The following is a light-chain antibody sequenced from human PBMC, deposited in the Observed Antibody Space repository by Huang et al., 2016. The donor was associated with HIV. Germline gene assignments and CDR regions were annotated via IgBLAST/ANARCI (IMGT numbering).Light chain of an antibody. CDR1: PSISTF. CDR3: QQRSNWPPLT. J-gene: IGKJ4*01. V-gene: IGKV3-11*01. CDR2: DAS. Sequence: EIVLTQSPATLSLSPGDRATLSCRATPSISTFLAWCQHKRGQAPRLLIYDASTRAAGIPPRFSGSGSGTDFTLTISSLEPEDFAIYYCQQRSNWPPLTFGGGTKVEIK.